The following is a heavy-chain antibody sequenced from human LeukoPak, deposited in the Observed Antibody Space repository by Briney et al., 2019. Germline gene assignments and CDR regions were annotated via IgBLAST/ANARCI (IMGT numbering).Heavy chain of an antibody. V-gene: IGHV4-39*01. CDR1: GGSISSSTYY. D-gene: IGHD3-9*01. CDR2: IYYFGST. Sequence: KSSETLSDSCTVSGGSISSSTYYWGWIRQHPGKGLEWIGNIYYFGSTYNNPCLKSRVTISVHTSKSHISLKMSTVTAADTAVYRCARHRRHYDILTSYYVGPVDYWGQGTMVTVSS. CDR3: ARHRRHYDILTSYYVGPVDY. J-gene: IGHJ3*01.